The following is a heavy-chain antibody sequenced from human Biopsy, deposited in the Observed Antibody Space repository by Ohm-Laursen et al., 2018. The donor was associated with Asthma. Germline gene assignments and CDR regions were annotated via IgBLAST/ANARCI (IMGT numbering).Heavy chain of an antibody. J-gene: IGHJ6*02. CDR3: ARSIYDFWSGYYGMDV. V-gene: IGHV3-74*01. Sequence: GSLRLSCAASGFTFSSYWMHWVRQAPGKGLEWVSGINWNGGGPGYANSVKGRFTISRDNSKNTLYLQMNSLRAEDMAVYYCARSIYDFWSGYYGMDVWGQGTTVTVSS. CDR1: GFTFSSYW. CDR2: INWNGGGP. D-gene: IGHD3-3*01.